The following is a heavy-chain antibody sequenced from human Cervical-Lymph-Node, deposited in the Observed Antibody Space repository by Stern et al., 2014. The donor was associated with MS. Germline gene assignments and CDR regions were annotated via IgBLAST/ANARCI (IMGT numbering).Heavy chain of an antibody. D-gene: IGHD4-23*01. CDR3: AREITSVVTGGDGYFDY. CDR1: GFTFSSYS. J-gene: IGHJ4*02. CDR2: ISSSSSTI. V-gene: IGHV3-48*02. Sequence: VQLVESGGGLVQPGGSLRLSCAASGFTFSSYSMNWVRQAPGKGLEWVSHISSSSSTIYYADSVKGRFTISRDNAKNSLYLQMNSLRDEDTAVYYCAREITSVVTGGDGYFDYWGQGTLVTVSS.